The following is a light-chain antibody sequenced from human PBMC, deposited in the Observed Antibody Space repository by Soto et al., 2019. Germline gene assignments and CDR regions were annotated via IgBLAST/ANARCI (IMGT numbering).Light chain of an antibody. CDR1: SSDVGAYNY. V-gene: IGLV2-14*01. CDR2: EVS. CDR3: SSYAGSRVLV. Sequence: QSALTQPASVSGSPGQSITISCTGTSSDVGAYNYVSWYQQHPGRAPKLIIYEVSDRPSGISDRFSGSKSGNTASLTISGLRAEDEADYYCSSYAGSRVLVLGGGTKLTVL. J-gene: IGLJ2*01.